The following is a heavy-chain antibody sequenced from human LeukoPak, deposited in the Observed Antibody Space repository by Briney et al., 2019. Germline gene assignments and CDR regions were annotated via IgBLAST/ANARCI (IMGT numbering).Heavy chain of an antibody. V-gene: IGHV3-43*02. D-gene: IGHD4-23*01. Sequence: GGSLRLSCAVSGFTFDDYAMHWVRQAPGKGLEWVSLIRGDGSSTYYADSVKGRFTISRDNSKDSLYLQMNSLRIEDTALYYCAKDGNTYGGYIKGAFDYWGQGTLVTVSS. J-gene: IGHJ4*02. CDR2: IRGDGSST. CDR3: AKDGNTYGGYIKGAFDY. CDR1: GFTFDDYA.